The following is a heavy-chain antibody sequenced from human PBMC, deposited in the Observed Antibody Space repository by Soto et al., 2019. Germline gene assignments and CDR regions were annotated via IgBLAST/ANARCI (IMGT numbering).Heavy chain of an antibody. Sequence: EVQLLESGGVLVQPGGSLRLSCAASGFTFSSYAMSWVRQAPGQGLEWVSGIRSSGVNTYYADSVKGRFTISRDNSKNTLYLQMNSLRAEDTAVYYCAKDRDQWLVPFDYWGQGTLVTVSS. CDR1: GFTFSSYA. J-gene: IGHJ4*02. D-gene: IGHD6-19*01. CDR2: IRSSGVNT. CDR3: AKDRDQWLVPFDY. V-gene: IGHV3-23*01.